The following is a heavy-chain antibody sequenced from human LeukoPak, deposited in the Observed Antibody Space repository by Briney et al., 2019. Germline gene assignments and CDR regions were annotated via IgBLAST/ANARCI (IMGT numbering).Heavy chain of an antibody. D-gene: IGHD2-2*01. V-gene: IGHV1-18*01. CDR1: GYTFTSYG. Sequence: ASVNVSCKASGYTFTSYGISWVRQAPGQGLEWMGWISAYNGNTNYAQKLQGRVTMPTDTSTSTAYMELRSLRSDDTAVYYCARLTRYCSSTSCRNWFDPWGQGTLVTVSS. CDR3: ARLTRYCSSTSCRNWFDP. J-gene: IGHJ5*02. CDR2: ISAYNGNT.